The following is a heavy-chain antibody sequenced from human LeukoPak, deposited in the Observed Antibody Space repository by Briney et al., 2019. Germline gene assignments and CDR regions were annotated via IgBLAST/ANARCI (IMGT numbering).Heavy chain of an antibody. Sequence: SETLSLTCAVYGGSFSGYYWSWIRQPPGKGLEWIGEINHSGSTNYNPSLKSRVTISVDTSKNQFSLKLSSVTAADTAVYFCAREGSGWYYFDYWGQGTLVTVSS. CDR1: GGSFSGYY. J-gene: IGHJ4*02. V-gene: IGHV4-34*01. CDR2: INHSGST. D-gene: IGHD6-19*01. CDR3: AREGSGWYYFDY.